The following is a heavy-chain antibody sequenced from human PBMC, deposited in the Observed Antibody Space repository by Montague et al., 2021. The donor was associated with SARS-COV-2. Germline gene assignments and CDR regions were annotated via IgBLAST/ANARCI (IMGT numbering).Heavy chain of an antibody. D-gene: IGHD3-22*01. CDR2: LFYSWFT. CDR3: ARLPYFYDSTHAFDI. CDR1: GCSISSSIYY. Sequence: SESLSLTCTVSGCSISSSIYYWGWTRQPPGKGPEWIGNLFYSWFTYYDTSLKSRVTISVDTSKNQFSLRLSSVTAADTAVYYCARLPYFYDSTHAFDIWGTGSMVTVSS. V-gene: IGHV4-39*01. J-gene: IGHJ3*02.